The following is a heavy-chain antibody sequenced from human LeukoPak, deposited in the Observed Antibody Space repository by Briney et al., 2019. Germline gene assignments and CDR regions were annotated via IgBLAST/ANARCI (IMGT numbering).Heavy chain of an antibody. CDR3: AGSRDSSSSYYFDY. V-gene: IGHV5-51*01. Sequence: GESLKISCKGSGYSFSSYWIGWVRQMPGKGLEWMGVIYPGDSDARYSPSFQGQVAISADKSISTAYLQWSSLKASDTAMYFCAGSRDSSSSYYFDYWGQGTLVTVSS. CDR1: GYSFSSYW. D-gene: IGHD6-6*01. CDR2: IYPGDSDA. J-gene: IGHJ4*02.